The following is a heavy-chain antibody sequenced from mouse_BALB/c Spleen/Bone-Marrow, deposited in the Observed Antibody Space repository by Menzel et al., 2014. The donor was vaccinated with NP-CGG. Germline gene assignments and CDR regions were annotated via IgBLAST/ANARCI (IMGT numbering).Heavy chain of an antibody. V-gene: IGHV1S81*02. CDR3: TRGSYGSSQYYFEY. D-gene: IGHD1-1*01. CDR1: GYTFTSFY. J-gene: IGHJ2*01. CDR2: INPSNGGT. Sequence: QVQLQQSGAELVKPGASVKLSCKASGYTFTSFYMYWVKQRPGQGLEWIGGINPSNGGTNFNEKFKSKATLTLDKSSSTAYMQLSSLTSEDSAVYYCTRGSYGSSQYYFEYWGQGTTLTVSS.